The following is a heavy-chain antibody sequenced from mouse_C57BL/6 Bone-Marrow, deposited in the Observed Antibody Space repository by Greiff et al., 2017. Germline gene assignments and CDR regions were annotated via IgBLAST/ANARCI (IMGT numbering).Heavy chain of an antibody. V-gene: IGHV1-75*01. Sequence: VKLMESGPELVKPGASVKISCKASGYTFTDYYINWVKQRPGQGLEWIGWIFPGSGSTYYNEKFKGKATLTVDKSSSTAYMLLSSLTSEDSAVYFCARRSYYSNYHYFDYWGQGTTLTVSS. CDR2: IFPGSGST. CDR1: GYTFTDYY. D-gene: IGHD2-5*01. J-gene: IGHJ2*01. CDR3: ARRSYYSNYHYFDY.